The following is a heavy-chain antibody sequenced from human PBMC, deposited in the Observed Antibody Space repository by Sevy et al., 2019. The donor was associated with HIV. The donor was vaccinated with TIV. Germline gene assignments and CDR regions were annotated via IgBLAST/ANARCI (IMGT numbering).Heavy chain of an antibody. CDR2: ISGRGVST. J-gene: IGHJ5*02. D-gene: IGHD4-17*01. Sequence: GGSLRLSFVASGFTFSSSPRGGFGRAPGKGREGVSTISGRGVSTYFADSVKGRFTISRDNSKNTLYLQMDSLRAEGTAVYYCAKGPDYGDYVGWIDPWGQRTLVTVSS. CDR3: AKGPDYGDYVGWIDP. V-gene: IGHV3-23*01. CDR1: GFTFSSSP.